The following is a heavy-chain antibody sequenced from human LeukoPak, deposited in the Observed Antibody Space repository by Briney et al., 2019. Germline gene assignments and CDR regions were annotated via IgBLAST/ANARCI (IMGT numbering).Heavy chain of an antibody. CDR3: ARAGGGYDILTGYYSWFDP. D-gene: IGHD3-9*01. CDR1: GFTFSSYS. Sequence: GGSLRLSCAASGFTFSSYSMNWVRQAPGKGLEWVSSISSSSYIYYADSVKGRFTISRDNAKNSLYLQMNSLRAEDTAVYYCARAGGGYDILTGYYSWFDPWGQGTLVTVSS. V-gene: IGHV3-21*01. CDR2: ISSSSYI. J-gene: IGHJ5*02.